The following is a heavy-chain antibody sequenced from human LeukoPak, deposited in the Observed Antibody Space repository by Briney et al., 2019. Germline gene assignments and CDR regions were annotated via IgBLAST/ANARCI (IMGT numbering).Heavy chain of an antibody. J-gene: IGHJ5*02. V-gene: IGHV4-4*07. D-gene: IGHD5-18*01. CDR2: IYSSGSS. CDR1: GGSISSHY. Sequence: SETLSLTCTVSGGSISSHYWSWVRQPAGKGLEWIGRIYSSGSSNYNPSLKSRVTMSVDTSRKQLSLQVRSVTAADTAVYYCGRGGRSYDSHGKFEPWGQGTLVNVS. CDR3: GRGGRSYDSHGKFEP.